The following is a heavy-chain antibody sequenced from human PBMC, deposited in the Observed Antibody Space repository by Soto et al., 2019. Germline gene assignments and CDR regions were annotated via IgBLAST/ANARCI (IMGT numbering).Heavy chain of an antibody. CDR1: GGSISSPNFY. J-gene: IGHJ4*02. CDR2: IYYNGTT. Sequence: SETLSLTCTVSGGSISSPNFYWSWIRQHPGKGLEWIGHIYYNGTTYYNPTLKSRVSISVDTSKNQFSLKLTSVTAADTAVYYCARGVNYGDYQNWVQGTLVTVSS. V-gene: IGHV4-31*03. D-gene: IGHD4-17*01. CDR3: ARGVNYGDYQN.